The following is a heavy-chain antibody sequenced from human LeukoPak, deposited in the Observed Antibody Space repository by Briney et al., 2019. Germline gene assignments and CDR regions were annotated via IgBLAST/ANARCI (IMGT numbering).Heavy chain of an antibody. CDR3: AKGGGWLVDY. CDR2: ISGDGRST. D-gene: IGHD6-19*01. V-gene: IGHV3-43*02. CDR1: GFSFNDAW. Sequence: HAGGSLRLSCAASGFSFNDAWMSWVRQAPGKGLEWVSHISGDGRSTYYADSVKGRFTISRDNSKNSQYLQMNSLTTEDTAMYYCAKGGGWLVDYWGQGTLVTVSS. J-gene: IGHJ4*02.